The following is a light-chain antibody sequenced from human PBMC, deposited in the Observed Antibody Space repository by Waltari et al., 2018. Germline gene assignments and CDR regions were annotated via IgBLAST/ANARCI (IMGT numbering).Light chain of an antibody. V-gene: IGKV1-39*01. J-gene: IGKJ1*01. CDR2: GAT. CDR1: ETVNSD. Sequence: EIQMTQSPSSLSASIGDRVIITCRASETVNSDLNWFQQKAGKAPSPLIYGATTLGSGVPSRFSGSGSGTEFTLTISSLQPEDFATYICQQSYSNPPWTFGQGTKVEVK. CDR3: QQSYSNPPWT.